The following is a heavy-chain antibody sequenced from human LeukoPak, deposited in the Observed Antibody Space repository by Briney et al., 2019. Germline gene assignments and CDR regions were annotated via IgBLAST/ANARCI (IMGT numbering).Heavy chain of an antibody. D-gene: IGHD3-10*01. CDR1: GYTFTSYY. V-gene: IGHV1-46*01. Sequence: ASVKVSCKASGYTFTSYYMHWVRQAPGQGLEWMGIFNPSGGSTSYAQKFQGRVTMTRDTSTSTVYIELSSLRSEDTAVYYCARDGRGSYYYGSGEIDYWGQGTLVTVSS. J-gene: IGHJ4*02. CDR3: ARDGRGSYYYGSGEIDY. CDR2: FNPSGGST.